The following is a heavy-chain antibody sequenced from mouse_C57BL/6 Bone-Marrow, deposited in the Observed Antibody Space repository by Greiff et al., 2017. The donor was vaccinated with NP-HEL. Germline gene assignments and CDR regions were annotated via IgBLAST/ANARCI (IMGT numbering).Heavy chain of an antibody. Sequence: EVQLQESGPGLVKPSQSLSLTCSVTGYSITSGYYWNWIRQFPGNKLEWMGYISYDGSNNYNPSLKNRISITRDTSKNQFFLKLNSVTTEDTATYYCATYYSNYASYFDYWGQGTTLTVSS. V-gene: IGHV3-6*01. J-gene: IGHJ2*01. CDR3: ATYYSNYASYFDY. CDR1: GYSITSGYY. D-gene: IGHD2-5*01. CDR2: ISYDGSN.